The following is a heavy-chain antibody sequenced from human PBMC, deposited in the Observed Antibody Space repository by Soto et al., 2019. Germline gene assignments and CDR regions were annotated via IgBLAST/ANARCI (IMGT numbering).Heavy chain of an antibody. J-gene: IGHJ4*02. Sequence: SETLSLTCTVSGVSISGSRYYWGWIRQPPGRGLEWIGNIYYSGSTYYTPALKSRVTLSVDTSKNQFSLNLNSVTAADTAVYYCARGYYGSGRSDYWGQGTLVTVSS. V-gene: IGHV4-39*01. CDR3: ARGYYGSGRSDY. CDR2: IYYSGST. CDR1: GVSISGSRYY. D-gene: IGHD3-10*01.